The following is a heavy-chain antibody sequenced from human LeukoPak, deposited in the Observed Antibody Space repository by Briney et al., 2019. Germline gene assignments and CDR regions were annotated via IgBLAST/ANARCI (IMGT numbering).Heavy chain of an antibody. Sequence: GGSLRLACAASGFTFRTYTMNWVRQAPGKGLEWVSAISISAYKYYSDSVKGRFTISRDNAKNSLYLQMNSLRAEDTALYYCVRDPPDLTGYYFFHWGQGTLVTVSS. D-gene: IGHD3-9*01. CDR2: ISISAYK. CDR3: VRDPPDLTGYYFFH. V-gene: IGHV3-21*01. J-gene: IGHJ4*02. CDR1: GFTFRTYT.